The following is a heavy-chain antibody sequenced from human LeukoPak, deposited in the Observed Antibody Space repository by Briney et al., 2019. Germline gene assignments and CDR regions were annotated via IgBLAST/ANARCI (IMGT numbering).Heavy chain of an antibody. CDR1: GYTFTSYG. J-gene: IGHJ6*03. D-gene: IGHD2-2*01. V-gene: IGHV1-18*01. CDR3: ARDRVVVPAATYYYYYYYMDV. CDR2: ISAYNGNT. Sequence: ASVKVSCKASGYTFTSYGISWVRQAPGQGLEWMGWISAYNGNTNYAQKLQGRVTMTTDTSTSTAYMELRSLRSDDTAVYYCARDRVVVPAATYYYYYYYMDVWGKGTTVTVSS.